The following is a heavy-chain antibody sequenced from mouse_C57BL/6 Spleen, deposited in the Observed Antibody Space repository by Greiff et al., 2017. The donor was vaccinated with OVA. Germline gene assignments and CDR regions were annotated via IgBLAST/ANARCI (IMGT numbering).Heavy chain of an antibody. CDR1: GYAFSSYW. V-gene: IGHV1-80*01. CDR2: IYPGDGDT. D-gene: IGHD3-2*01. J-gene: IGHJ2*01. Sequence: VQLQESGAELVKPGASVKISCKASGYAFSSYWMNWVKQRPGKGLEWIGQIYPGDGDTNYNGKFKGKATLTADKSSSTAYMQHSSLTSEDAAVYFYAIRQEVYYFDYWGQGTTLTVAS. CDR3: AIRQEVYYFDY.